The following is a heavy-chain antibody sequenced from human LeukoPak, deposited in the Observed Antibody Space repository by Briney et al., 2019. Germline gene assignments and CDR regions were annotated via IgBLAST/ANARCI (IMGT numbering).Heavy chain of an antibody. CDR1: GFTFSSYG. CDR3: AKDSRWDGDCIDY. V-gene: IGHV3-30*18. CDR2: ISYDGSNK. Sequence: EPGRSLRLSCAASGFTFSSYGMHWVRQAPGKGLEWVAVISYDGSNKYYADSVKGRFTISRDNSKNTLYLQMNSLRAEDTAVYYCAKDSRWDGDCIDYWGQGTLVTVSS. J-gene: IGHJ4*02. D-gene: IGHD4-17*01.